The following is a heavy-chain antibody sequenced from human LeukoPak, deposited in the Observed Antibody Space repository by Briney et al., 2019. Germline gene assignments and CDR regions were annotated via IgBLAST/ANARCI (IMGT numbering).Heavy chain of an antibody. V-gene: IGHV3-13*01. J-gene: IGHJ3*02. CDR1: GFTFSSYD. D-gene: IGHD3-9*01. CDR2: IGTAGDT. Sequence: GGSLRLSCAASGFTFSSYDMHWVRQATGKSLEWVSAIGTAGDTYYPGSVKGRFTISRENAKNSLYLQMNSLRAEDTAVYYCARSIYDILTGYYHDAFDIWGQGTMVTVSS. CDR3: ARSIYDILTGYYHDAFDI.